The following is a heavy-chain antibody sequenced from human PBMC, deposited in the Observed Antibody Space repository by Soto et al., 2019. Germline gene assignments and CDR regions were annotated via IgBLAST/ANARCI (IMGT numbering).Heavy chain of an antibody. J-gene: IGHJ3*02. D-gene: IGHD6-19*01. Sequence: ASVKVSCKASGYTFTSYYMHWVRQAPGQGLEWMGIINPSGGGTSYAQKFQGRVTMTRDTSTSTVYMELSSLRSEDTAVYYCARVRYSSGWYDDAFDIWGQGTMVTVSS. CDR1: GYTFTSYY. V-gene: IGHV1-46*01. CDR2: INPSGGGT. CDR3: ARVRYSSGWYDDAFDI.